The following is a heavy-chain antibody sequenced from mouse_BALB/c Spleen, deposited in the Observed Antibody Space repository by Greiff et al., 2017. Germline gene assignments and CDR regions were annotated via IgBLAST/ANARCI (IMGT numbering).Heavy chain of an antibody. Sequence: VQLQQSGPGLVAPSQSLSITCTVSGFSLTSYGVHWVRQPPGKGLEWLGVIWAGGSTNYNSALMSRLSISKDNSKSQVFLKMNSLQTDDTAMYYCARLYDGYYAMDYWGQGTSVTVSS. CDR3: ARLYDGYYAMDY. D-gene: IGHD2-3*01. CDR1: GFSLTSYG. V-gene: IGHV2-9*02. CDR2: IWAGGST. J-gene: IGHJ4*01.